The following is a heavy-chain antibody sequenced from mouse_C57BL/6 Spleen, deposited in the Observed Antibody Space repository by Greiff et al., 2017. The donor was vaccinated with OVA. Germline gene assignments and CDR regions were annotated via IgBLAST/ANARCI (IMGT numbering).Heavy chain of an antibody. J-gene: IGHJ3*01. V-gene: IGHV5-4*01. D-gene: IGHD2-3*01. Sequence: EVKLVESGGGLVKPGGSLKLSCAASGFTFSSYAMSWVRQTPEKRLEWVATISDGGSYTYYPDNVKGRFTISRDNAKNNLYLQMSHLKAEDTAMYYCARDPYDGYYVAWFAYWGQGTLVTVSA. CDR2: ISDGGSYT. CDR1: GFTFSSYA. CDR3: ARDPYDGYYVAWFAY.